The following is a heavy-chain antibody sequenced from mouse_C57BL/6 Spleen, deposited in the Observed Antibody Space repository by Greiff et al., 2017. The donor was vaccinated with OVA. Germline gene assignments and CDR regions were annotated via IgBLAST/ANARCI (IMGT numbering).Heavy chain of an antibody. CDR2: IYPGGGYT. Sequence: QVQLQQSGAELVRPGTSVKMSCKASGYTFTNYWIGWAKQRPGHGLEWIGDIYPGGGYTNYNEKFKGKATLTADKSSCTAYMQFSSLTSKDSAIYDCARKGTTVVEGFDYWGQGTTLTVSS. CDR3: ARKGTTVVEGFDY. J-gene: IGHJ2*01. D-gene: IGHD1-1*01. CDR1: GYTFTNYW. V-gene: IGHV1-63*01.